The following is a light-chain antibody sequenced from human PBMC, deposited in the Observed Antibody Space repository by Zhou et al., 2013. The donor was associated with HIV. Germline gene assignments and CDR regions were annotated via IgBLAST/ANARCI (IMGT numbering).Light chain of an antibody. CDR3: QQYYNYPRT. V-gene: IGKV1-8*01. Sequence: AIQMTQSPSSLSASTGDRVTLTCRASQNVNTDLAWYQQKPGKAPNLLVFGASTLQSGVPSRFSANGSGTDFALTVDCLQSEDFATYYCQQYYNYPRTFGQGT. CDR2: GAS. CDR1: QNVNTD. J-gene: IGKJ2*01.